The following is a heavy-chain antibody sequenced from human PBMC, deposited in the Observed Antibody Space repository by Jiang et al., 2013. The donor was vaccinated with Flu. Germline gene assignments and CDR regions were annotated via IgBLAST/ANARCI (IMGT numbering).Heavy chain of an antibody. CDR3: ASPGRDIAPYYYYGMDV. J-gene: IGHJ6*04. CDR1: GYRFSTSW. D-gene: IGHD5-12*01. Sequence: AEVKKPGESLKISCQGSGYRFSTSWIGWVRQVPGKGLEWMGGIYPGDSDTRYSPAFQGQITISADNSISTTYLQWSSPKASDTAMYYCASPGRDIAPYYYYGMDVWGKGTTVTVSS. CDR2: IYPGDSDT. V-gene: IGHV5-51*01.